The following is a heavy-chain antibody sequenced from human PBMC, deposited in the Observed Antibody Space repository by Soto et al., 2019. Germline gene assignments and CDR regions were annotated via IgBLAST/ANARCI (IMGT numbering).Heavy chain of an antibody. CDR3: ARGSSIAGLYYGMDV. J-gene: IGHJ6*02. CDR1: GGSISSGGYS. Sequence: SETLSLTCAVSGGSISSGGYSWSWIRQHPGKGLEWIGYNYYSGITYYNPSLKSRVTISLDTSKNQFSLKLSSVTAADTAVYYCARGSSIAGLYYGMDVWAQGTTVTVSS. D-gene: IGHD6-6*01. CDR2: NYYSGIT. V-gene: IGHV4-31*11.